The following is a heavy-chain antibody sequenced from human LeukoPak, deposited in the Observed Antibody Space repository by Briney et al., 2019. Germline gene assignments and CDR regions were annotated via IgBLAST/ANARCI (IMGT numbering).Heavy chain of an antibody. Sequence: PSETLSLTCTVSGYSISSGYYWGWIRQPPGKGLEWIGSIYQSGSTYYNPSLKSRVTISVDTSKNQFSLRLNSVTAADTAMYYCARGETYYYDSSGYYVLDYWGQGTLVTVSS. V-gene: IGHV4-38-2*02. D-gene: IGHD3-22*01. CDR2: IYQSGST. CDR3: ARGETYYYDSSGYYVLDY. CDR1: GYSISSGYY. J-gene: IGHJ4*02.